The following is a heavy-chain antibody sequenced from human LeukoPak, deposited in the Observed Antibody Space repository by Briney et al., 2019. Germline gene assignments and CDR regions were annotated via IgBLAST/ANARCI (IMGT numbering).Heavy chain of an antibody. D-gene: IGHD3-3*01. V-gene: IGHV4-38-2*01. CDR2: IYRDGTT. CDR3: SRHYFTMTPRI. Sequence: PSETLSLTCDVSGYSIIDGYYSDWIRQPPGKGLQWIASIYRDGTTFYNPSLESRVTISIDTSKNQFSLMVNCVTAPDTAFYYCSRHYFTMTPRIWGQVTMVTVS. CDR1: GYSIIDGYY. J-gene: IGHJ3*02.